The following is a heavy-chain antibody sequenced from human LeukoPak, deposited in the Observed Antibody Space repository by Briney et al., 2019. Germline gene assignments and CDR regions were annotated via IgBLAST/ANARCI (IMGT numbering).Heavy chain of an antibody. CDR3: ARDPHWFDP. V-gene: IGHV3-30*04. Sequence: GRSLRLSCAASGFTFSSYAMHWVRQAPGKGLEWVAVISDDGSNKYYADSVKGRFTISRDNSKNTLYLQMNSLRAEDTAVYYCARDPHWFDPWGQGTLVTVSS. J-gene: IGHJ5*02. CDR2: ISDDGSNK. CDR1: GFTFSSYA.